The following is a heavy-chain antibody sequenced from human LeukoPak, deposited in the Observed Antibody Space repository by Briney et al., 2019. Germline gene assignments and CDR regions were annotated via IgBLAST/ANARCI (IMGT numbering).Heavy chain of an antibody. CDR1: GFTFSSYG. CDR3: VREGFDGPFDN. CDR2: IYYDGSNQ. J-gene: IGHJ4*02. Sequence: QPGRSLRLSCAASGFTFSSYGMYWVRQAAGKGLEWVAVIYYDGSNQYYADSVKGRFTISRDNSNNMVYLQMNSLRAEGTAVYYCVREGFDGPFDNWGQGTLVTVSS. V-gene: IGHV3-33*07.